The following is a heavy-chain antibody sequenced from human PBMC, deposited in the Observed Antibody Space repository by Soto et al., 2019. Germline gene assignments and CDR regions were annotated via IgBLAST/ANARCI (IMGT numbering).Heavy chain of an antibody. Sequence: QVQLQQWGAGLLKPSETLSLTCAVYGGSFSGYYWSWIRQPPGKGLEWIGEINHSGSTNYNPSLKRRVTISVDTSKNQFSLKLSSVTAADTAVYYCARGLLYGDYPTWGQGTLVTVSS. D-gene: IGHD4-17*01. CDR3: ARGLLYGDYPT. J-gene: IGHJ4*02. V-gene: IGHV4-34*01. CDR1: GGSFSGYY. CDR2: INHSGST.